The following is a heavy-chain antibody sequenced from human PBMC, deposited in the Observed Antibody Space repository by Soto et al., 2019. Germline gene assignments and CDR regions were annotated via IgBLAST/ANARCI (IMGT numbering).Heavy chain of an antibody. CDR1: GYTFTSYA. CDR2: INAGNGNT. D-gene: IGHD3-10*01. CDR3: ARPALRITMVRGVVYNWFDP. Sequence: ASLKVSCKASGYTFTSYAMHWVRQAPGQRLEWMGWINAGNGNTKYSQKFQGRVTITRDTSASTAYMELSSLRSEDTAVYYCARPALRITMVRGVVYNWFDPWGQGTLVNVS. V-gene: IGHV1-3*01. J-gene: IGHJ5*02.